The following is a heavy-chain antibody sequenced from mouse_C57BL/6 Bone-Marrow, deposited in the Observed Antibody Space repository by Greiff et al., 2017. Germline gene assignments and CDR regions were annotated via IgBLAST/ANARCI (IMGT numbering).Heavy chain of an antibody. Sequence: QVHVKQSGPELVKPGASVKLSCKASGYTFTSYDINWVKQRPGQGLEWIGWIYPRDGSTKYNEKFKGKATLTVDTSSSTAYMELHSLTSEDSAVYFCARSRETAQAIAMDYWGQGTSVTVSS. D-gene: IGHD3-2*02. V-gene: IGHV1-85*01. CDR3: ARSRETAQAIAMDY. J-gene: IGHJ4*01. CDR1: GYTFTSYD. CDR2: IYPRDGST.